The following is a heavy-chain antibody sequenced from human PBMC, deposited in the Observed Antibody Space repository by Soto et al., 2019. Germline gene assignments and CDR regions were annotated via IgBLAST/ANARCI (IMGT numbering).Heavy chain of an antibody. CDR3: TRDASRDSSARGWFDP. J-gene: IGHJ5*02. CDR1: VFTFRSFT. D-gene: IGHD6-13*01. Sequence: GGSLRLSGAASVFTFRSFTMNWVRQGPGKGLEWVSTVSSNSAYIYYTDALRGRFTISRDNAKNSLHLQMNSLRAEDTAVYYCTRDASRDSSARGWFDPWGPGTLVTVSS. V-gene: IGHV3-21*01. CDR2: VSSNSAYI.